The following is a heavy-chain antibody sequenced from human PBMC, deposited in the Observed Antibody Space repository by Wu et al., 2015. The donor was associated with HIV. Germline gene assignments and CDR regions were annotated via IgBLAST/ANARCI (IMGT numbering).Heavy chain of an antibody. CDR3: ARLAYFDSSGYHRYGVDV. D-gene: IGHD3-22*01. CDR1: GGTFSSYV. V-gene: IGHV1-69*05. Sequence: QVQLVQSGAEVKKPGSSVKVSCKTSGGTFSSYVISWVRQAPGQGLEWMGGIIPIFKRAEYAQRLQGRVTITTDESARTAHMELSSLRSDDTAVYYCARLAYFDSSGYHRYGVDVWGQGTTVTVSS. J-gene: IGHJ6*02. CDR2: IIPIFKRA.